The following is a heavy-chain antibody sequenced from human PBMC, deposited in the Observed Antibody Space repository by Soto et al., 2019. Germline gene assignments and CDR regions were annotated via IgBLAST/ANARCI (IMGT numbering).Heavy chain of an antibody. D-gene: IGHD6-13*01. V-gene: IGHV3-48*03. CDR3: ARDQEAGSFSPYYSGMDV. CDR2: ISSSGSTI. J-gene: IGHJ6*02. CDR1: GFTFSSYE. Sequence: GGSLRRSCAPSGFTFSSYEMNWVRQAPGKGLAWVSYISSSGSTIYYADSVKCRFTISRDNAKNSLYLQMDSLRAEDTAVYYCARDQEAGSFSPYYSGMDVWGQGTTVTVSS.